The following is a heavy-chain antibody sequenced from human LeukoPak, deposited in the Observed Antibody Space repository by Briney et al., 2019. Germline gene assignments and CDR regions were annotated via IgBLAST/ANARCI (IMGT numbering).Heavy chain of an antibody. CDR2: IFPHDSDT. D-gene: IGHD3-3*01. CDR3: ARCAGSGYDAFDI. Sequence: GESLKISCKSSGVTFTNYWIAWVRQTPGKGLEWLGIIFPHDSDTRYSPSFQGQVAISADKSIVTAYLQWNSLKASDSAMYYCARCAGSGYDAFDIWGQGTMVTVSS. J-gene: IGHJ3*02. V-gene: IGHV5-51*01. CDR1: GVTFTNYW.